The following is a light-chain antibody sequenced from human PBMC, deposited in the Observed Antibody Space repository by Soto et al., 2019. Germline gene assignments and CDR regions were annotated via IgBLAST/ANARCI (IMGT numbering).Light chain of an antibody. CDR2: DVS. V-gene: IGLV2-14*03. J-gene: IGLJ1*01. CDR1: SSDVGGYNY. Sequence: QSVLTQPASVSGSPGQSITISCTGTSSDVGGYNYVSWYQHHPGKAPKLMIYDVSNRPSGVSNRFSGSKSGNTASLIISGLQAEDEVDYYCSSYTRSNTLSTYVARTGTKVTVL. CDR3: SSYTRSNTLSTYV.